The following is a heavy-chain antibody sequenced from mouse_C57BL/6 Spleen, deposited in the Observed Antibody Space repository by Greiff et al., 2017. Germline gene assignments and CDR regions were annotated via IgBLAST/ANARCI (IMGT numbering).Heavy chain of an antibody. CDR2: IWWDDDK. J-gene: IGHJ2*01. CDR3: ARFYDYDGRGYFDY. CDR1: GFSLSTFGMG. V-gene: IGHV8-8*01. Sequence: QVTLKESGPGILQPSQTLRLTCSFSGFSLSTFGMGVGWIRQPSGKGLEWLAHIWWDDDKYYNPALKSRLTISKDTSKNQVFLKIANVDTADTATYYCARFYDYDGRGYFDYWGQGTTLTVSS. D-gene: IGHD2-4*01.